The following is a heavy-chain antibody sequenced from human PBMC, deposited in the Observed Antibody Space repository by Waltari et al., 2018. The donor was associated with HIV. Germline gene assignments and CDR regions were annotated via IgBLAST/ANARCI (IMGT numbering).Heavy chain of an antibody. CDR3: ASSQGYCRGGSCYSFDS. V-gene: IGHV1-46*01. CDR2: IDPGGGYT. Sequence: QVHLVQSGTEGKKPGASGKVSCKASGYTFINYYLHWVRQAPGRGLEWMGRIDPGGGYTTYAQKFQGRVTMTRDTSTSTVYMELNSLRSDDTAVFYCASSQGYCRGGSCYSFDSWGQGTLVIVSS. D-gene: IGHD2-15*01. J-gene: IGHJ4*02. CDR1: GYTFINYY.